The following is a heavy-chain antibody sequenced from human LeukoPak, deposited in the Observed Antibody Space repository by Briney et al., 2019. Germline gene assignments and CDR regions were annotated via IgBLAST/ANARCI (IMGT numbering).Heavy chain of an antibody. D-gene: IGHD6-19*01. Sequence: ASVKVSCKASGYTFTGYYMHWVRQAPRQGLEWMGWINPNSGGTNYAQKFQGWVTMTRDTSISTAYMELSRLRSDDTAVYYCAREAAVAGFESDYYYGMDVWGQGTTVTVSS. CDR3: AREAAVAGFESDYYYGMDV. CDR2: INPNSGGT. J-gene: IGHJ6*02. V-gene: IGHV1-2*04. CDR1: GYTFTGYY.